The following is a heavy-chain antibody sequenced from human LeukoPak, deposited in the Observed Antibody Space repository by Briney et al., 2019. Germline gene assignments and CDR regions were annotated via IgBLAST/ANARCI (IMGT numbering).Heavy chain of an antibody. Sequence: PGGSLRLSCAASGFTFSSYSMNWVRQAPGKGLAWVSSISSSSSYIYYADSVKGRFTISRDNAKNSLYLQMNSLRAEDTAVYYCAKAYYDSSGYRDYWGQGTLVTVSS. CDR2: ISSSSSYI. CDR1: GFTFSSYS. D-gene: IGHD3-22*01. J-gene: IGHJ4*02. CDR3: AKAYYDSSGYRDY. V-gene: IGHV3-21*01.